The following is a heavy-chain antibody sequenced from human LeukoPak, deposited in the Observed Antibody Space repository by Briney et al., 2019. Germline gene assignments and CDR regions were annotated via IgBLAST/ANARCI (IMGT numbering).Heavy chain of an antibody. V-gene: IGHV4-59*01. Sequence: SETPSLTCTVSGGSISSYYWSWIRQPPGKGLEWIGHIYYSGSTNYNPSLKSRVTISVDTSKNQFSLKLSSVTAADTAVYYCATGYSSGQRFDYWGQGTLVTVSS. J-gene: IGHJ4*02. CDR1: GGSISSYY. CDR3: ATGYSSGQRFDY. CDR2: IYYSGST. D-gene: IGHD5-18*01.